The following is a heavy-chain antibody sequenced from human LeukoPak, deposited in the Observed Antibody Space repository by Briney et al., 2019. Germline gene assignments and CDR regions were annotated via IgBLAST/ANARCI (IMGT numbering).Heavy chain of an antibody. V-gene: IGHV3-23*01. CDR1: GFTFSSYG. Sequence: GGSLRLSCAASGFTFSSYGMSWVRQAPGKGLEWVSAISGSGGSTYYADSVKGRFTISRDNSKNTLYLQMNSLRAEDTAVYYCAKDLYYYDSSGYYGLFDYWGQGTLVTVSS. J-gene: IGHJ4*02. CDR3: AKDLYYYDSSGYYGLFDY. D-gene: IGHD3-22*01. CDR2: ISGSGGST.